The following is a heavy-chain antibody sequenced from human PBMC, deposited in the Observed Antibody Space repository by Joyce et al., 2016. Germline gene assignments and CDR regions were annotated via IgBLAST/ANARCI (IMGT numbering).Heavy chain of an antibody. CDR1: GGSISSSTDY. CDR2: VFKNGNI. CDR3: GRVPNYDFWSGYFDDS. V-gene: IGHV4-39*01. Sequence: QLQLQQSGPGLVKPSETLSLPCTVSGGSISSSTDYWCWIRQPPRKGLEWIGNVFKNGNILANPSLKSRLTRPGDTSRNQFSLRLSSVTAADTAVYYCGRVPNYDFWSGYFDDSWGQGTLVTVSS. D-gene: IGHD3-3*01. J-gene: IGHJ5*01.